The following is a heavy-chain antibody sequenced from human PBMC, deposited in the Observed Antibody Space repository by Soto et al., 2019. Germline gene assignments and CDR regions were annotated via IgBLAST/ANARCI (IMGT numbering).Heavy chain of an antibody. CDR1: GYSFTSYW. V-gene: IGHV5-51*01. CDR3: ARVQSCSGGSYDPGLSGSDFDY. J-gene: IGHJ4*02. Sequence: PGESLKISCKGSGYSFTSYWIGWVRQMPGKGLEWMGIIYPGDSDTRYSPSFQGQVTISADKSISTAYLQWSSLKASDTAMYYCARVQSCSGGSYDPGLSGSDFDYWGQGTLVTVSS. CDR2: IYPGDSDT. D-gene: IGHD2-15*01.